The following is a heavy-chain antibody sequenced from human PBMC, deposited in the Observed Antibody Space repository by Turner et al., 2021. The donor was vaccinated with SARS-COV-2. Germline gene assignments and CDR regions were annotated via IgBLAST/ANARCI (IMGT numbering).Heavy chain of an antibody. D-gene: IGHD6-13*01. CDR3: AREAAAGNFHGWFDP. J-gene: IGHJ5*02. V-gene: IGHV3-66*01. Sequence: EVQLVEPGGGLVQPGGSLRLSCAVSGFTVSSNDMSWVRQAPGKGLEWVSVIYSGGSTYYADSVKGRFTISRDNSKITLYLQINSLRAEDTAVYYCAREAAAGNFHGWFDPWGQGTLVTVSS. CDR1: GFTVSSND. CDR2: IYSGGST.